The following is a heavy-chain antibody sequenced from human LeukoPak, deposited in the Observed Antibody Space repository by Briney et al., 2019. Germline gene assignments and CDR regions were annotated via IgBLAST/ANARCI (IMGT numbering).Heavy chain of an antibody. V-gene: IGHV3-7*01. CDR2: IKQGGSEK. Sequence: GGALRLSCAASGFTFSSYWMSWVRQAPGKGLEWVANIKQGGSEKYYVDSVKGRFTISRDNAKNSLYLQMNSLRAEDTAVYYCARELELTYFDYWGQGTLVTVSS. CDR1: GFTFSSYW. D-gene: IGHD1-7*01. J-gene: IGHJ4*02. CDR3: ARELELTYFDY.